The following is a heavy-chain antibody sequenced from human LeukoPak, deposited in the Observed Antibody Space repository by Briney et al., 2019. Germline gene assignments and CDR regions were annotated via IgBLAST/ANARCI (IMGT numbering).Heavy chain of an antibody. CDR1: GGSISSYY. J-gene: IGHJ4*02. Sequence: SETLSLTCTVSGGSISSYYWSWIRQPPGKGLEWIGYIHYSGSTNYNPPLKSRVTISVDTSKNEFSLRLSSVTAADTAVYYCARESPYSSSSPWDYWGQGTLVTVSS. V-gene: IGHV4-59*01. CDR2: IHYSGST. D-gene: IGHD6-6*01. CDR3: ARESPYSSSSPWDY.